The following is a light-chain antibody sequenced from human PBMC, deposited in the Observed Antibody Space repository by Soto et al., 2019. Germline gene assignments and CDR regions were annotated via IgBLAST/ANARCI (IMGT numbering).Light chain of an antibody. V-gene: IGKV1-8*01. CDR3: QQYYNYPRT. CDR1: QGISSY. J-gene: IGKJ1*01. CDR2: AAS. Sequence: AIRMTQSPSSFSASTGDRVTITCRASQGISSYLAWYQQKPGKAPKLLIYAASTLQSGVPSRFSASASGTDFTLTISCLQSEDFATYYCQQYYNYPRTFGQGTKVEIK.